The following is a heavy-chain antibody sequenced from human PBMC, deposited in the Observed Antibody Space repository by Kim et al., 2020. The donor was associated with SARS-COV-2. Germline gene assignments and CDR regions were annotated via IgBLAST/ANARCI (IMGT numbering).Heavy chain of an antibody. CDR3: ARDLHYYGSGSYYPDY. CDR2: INAGNGNT. V-gene: IGHV1-3*01. CDR1: GYTFTSYA. J-gene: IGHJ4*02. Sequence: ASVKVSCKASGYTFTSYAMHWVRQAPGQRLEWMGWINAGNGNTKYSQKFQGRVTITRDTSASTAYMELSSLRSEDTAVYYCARDLHYYGSGSYYPDYWGQGTLVTVSS. D-gene: IGHD3-10*01.